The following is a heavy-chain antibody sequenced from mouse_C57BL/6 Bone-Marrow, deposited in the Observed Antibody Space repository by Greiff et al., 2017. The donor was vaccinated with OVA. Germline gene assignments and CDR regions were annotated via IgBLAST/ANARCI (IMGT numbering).Heavy chain of an antibody. Sequence: QVQLKQSGPELVKPGASVKLSCKASGYTFTSYDINWVKQRPGQGLEWLCWIYPRDGSPKYNEQFKGKATLTVDTSSSTAYMELHSLTSEDSAVYFCARHYDYDEGWDWGQGTLVTVSA. CDR2: IYPRDGSP. V-gene: IGHV1-85*01. CDR3: ARHYDYDEGWD. J-gene: IGHJ3*01. D-gene: IGHD2-4*01. CDR1: GYTFTSYD.